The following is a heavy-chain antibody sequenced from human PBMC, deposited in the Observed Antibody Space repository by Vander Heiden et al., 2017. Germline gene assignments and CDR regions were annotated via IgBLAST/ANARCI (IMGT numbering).Heavy chain of an antibody. CDR2: IEPGSSDT. J-gene: IGHJ5*02. V-gene: IGHV5-51*01. CDR3: ARRAAAARWRQSGAWFDP. Sequence: EVQLVQSGAGVKKPGESLKISCKGSGYSFTSYWIGWVRQLHGKGLEWMGIIEPGSSDTRYSPSFQGQVTISADKSISTAYLQWSNLKASETAMYYCARRAAAARWRQSGAWFDPWGQGTMVTVYS. CDR1: GYSFTSYW. D-gene: IGHD6-25*01.